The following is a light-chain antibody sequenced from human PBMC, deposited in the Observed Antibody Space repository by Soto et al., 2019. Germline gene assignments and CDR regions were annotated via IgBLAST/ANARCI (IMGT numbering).Light chain of an antibody. CDR1: QSGSNNY. J-gene: IGKJ1*01. CDR2: GAS. V-gene: IGKV3-20*01. CDR3: QQYGSSPRT. Sequence: EIVLTQSPDTLSLSPGERATLSCRASQSGSNNYLAWYQQRPGQAPRLLIYGASSRATGIPDRFSGSGSGTDFTLSISRLEPEDFAVYYCQQYGSSPRTFGQGTKVDIK.